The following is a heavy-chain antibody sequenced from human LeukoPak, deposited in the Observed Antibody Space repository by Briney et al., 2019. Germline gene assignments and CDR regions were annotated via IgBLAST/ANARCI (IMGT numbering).Heavy chain of an antibody. Sequence: GGSLRLSCAASGFTFSSFGMNWVRQAPGKGLEWVSYISDSSSLTYYADSVKGRFTISRDNAKNSLSLQLNSLRDEDTAVYYCTRDYGVLFDYWGQGTLVTVSS. J-gene: IGHJ4*02. CDR3: TRDYGVLFDY. CDR1: GFTFSSFG. CDR2: ISDSSSLT. V-gene: IGHV3-48*02. D-gene: IGHD4-17*01.